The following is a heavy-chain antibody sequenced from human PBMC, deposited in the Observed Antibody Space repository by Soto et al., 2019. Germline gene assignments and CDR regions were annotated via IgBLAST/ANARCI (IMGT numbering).Heavy chain of an antibody. CDR1: GFTFSSYA. CDR2: ISGNGGST. Sequence: GGSLRLSCAASGFTFSSYAMSWVRQAPGKGLEWVSAISGNGGSTYYADSVKGRFTISRDNSKNTLYLQMNSLRAEDTAVYYCAKDHYDSSGYSDAFDIWGQGTMVTVSS. J-gene: IGHJ3*02. D-gene: IGHD3-22*01. V-gene: IGHV3-23*01. CDR3: AKDHYDSSGYSDAFDI.